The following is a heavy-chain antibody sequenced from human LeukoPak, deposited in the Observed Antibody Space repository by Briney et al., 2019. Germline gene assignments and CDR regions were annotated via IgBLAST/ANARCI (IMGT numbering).Heavy chain of an antibody. D-gene: IGHD3-16*01. CDR1: GGFISSSSYY. CDR2: IYYSGST. V-gene: IGHV4-39*01. J-gene: IGHJ4*02. Sequence: SETLSLTCTVSGGFISSSSYYWDWIRQPPGKRLEWIGSIYYSGSTNYNPSLKSRVAISVDTSKNQFSLKLSSVTAADTAVFYCARKRGYYFDYWGQGTLVTVSS. CDR3: ARKRGYYFDY.